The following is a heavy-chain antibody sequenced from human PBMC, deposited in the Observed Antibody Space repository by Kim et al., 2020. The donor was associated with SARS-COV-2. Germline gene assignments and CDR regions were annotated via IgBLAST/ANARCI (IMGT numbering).Heavy chain of an antibody. V-gene: IGHV3-30*04. Sequence: GGSLRLSCVTSEFTFSSSILHWVRQVPGKGLEWVAAMSFDGFSKYFVDSVKGRFSISRDNSKNTMYLELRGLRADDSAVYYCAREGGTSGRCGYFDSWGQEPWSPSPQ. J-gene: IGHJ4*01. CDR1: EFTFSSSI. CDR3: AREGGTSGRCGYFDS. CDR2: MSFDGFSK. D-gene: IGHD2-2*01.